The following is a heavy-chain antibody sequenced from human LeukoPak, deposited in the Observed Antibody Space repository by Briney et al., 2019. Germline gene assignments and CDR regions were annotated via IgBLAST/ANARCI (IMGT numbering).Heavy chain of an antibody. V-gene: IGHV4-34*01. CDR2: INHSGST. D-gene: IGHD4-17*01. J-gene: IGHJ3*02. Sequence: SETLSLTCAVYGGSFSGYYWSWIRQPPGKGLEWIGEINHSGSTNYNPSLKSRVTISVDTSKNQFSLKLSSVTAADTAVYYCARERGDYFDIWGQGTMVTVSS. CDR1: GGSFSGYY. CDR3: ARERGDYFDI.